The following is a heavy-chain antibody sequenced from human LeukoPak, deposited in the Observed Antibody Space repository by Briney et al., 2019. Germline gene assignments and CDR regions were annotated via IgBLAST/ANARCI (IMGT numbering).Heavy chain of an antibody. CDR1: GGSISSYC. CDR3: ARDHVVPAANWFDP. D-gene: IGHD2-2*01. J-gene: IGHJ5*02. V-gene: IGHV4-4*07. CDR2: IYTSGST. Sequence: SETLSLTCTVSGGSISSYCWSWIRQPAGKGLEWIGRIYTSGSTNYNPSLKSRVTMSVDTSKNQFSLKLSSVTAADTAVYYCARDHVVPAANWFDPWGQGTLVTVSS.